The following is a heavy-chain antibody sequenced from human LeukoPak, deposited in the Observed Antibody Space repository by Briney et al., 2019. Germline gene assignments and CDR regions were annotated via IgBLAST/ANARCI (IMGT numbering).Heavy chain of an antibody. J-gene: IGHJ6*02. Sequence: GGSLRLSCAASGFIFSSYAMSWVRQAPGKGLEWVSAISGSGGSTYYADSVKGRFTISRDNSKNTLYLQMNSLRAEDTAVYYCAKNPTGAAAGPYYYYGMDVWGQGTTVTVSS. CDR3: AKNPTGAAAGPYYYYGMDV. CDR1: GFIFSSYA. V-gene: IGHV3-23*01. CDR2: ISGSGGST. D-gene: IGHD6-13*01.